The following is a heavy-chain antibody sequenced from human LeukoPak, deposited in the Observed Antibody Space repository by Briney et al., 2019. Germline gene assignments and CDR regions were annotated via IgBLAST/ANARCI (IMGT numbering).Heavy chain of an antibody. J-gene: IGHJ4*02. D-gene: IGHD4-23*01. CDR1: GFTFDDYA. Sequence: GGSLRLSCAASGFTFDDYAMHWVRQAPGKGLEWVSGINWNSGTIGYADSVKGRFTISRDNAKNSLYLQVSSLRTEDTALYYCAKDTQGMTGGFDYWGQGTPVTVSS. V-gene: IGHV3-9*01. CDR2: INWNSGTI. CDR3: AKDTQGMTGGFDY.